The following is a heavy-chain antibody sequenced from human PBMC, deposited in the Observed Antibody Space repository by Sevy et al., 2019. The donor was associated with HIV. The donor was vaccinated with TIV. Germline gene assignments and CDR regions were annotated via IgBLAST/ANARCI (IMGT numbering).Heavy chain of an antibody. CDR3: AKDRSDGPFDY. V-gene: IGHV3-23*01. CDR1: GFTFTRYA. J-gene: IGHJ4*02. CDR2: ISGSGDIT. Sequence: GGSLRLSCAASGFTFTRYAMAWVRQTPGKGLEWVSTISGSGDITHSADSVKGRFTISLDNSKNTLFLQMNGLRAEDTAFYYCAKDRSDGPFDYWGQGTLVTVSS.